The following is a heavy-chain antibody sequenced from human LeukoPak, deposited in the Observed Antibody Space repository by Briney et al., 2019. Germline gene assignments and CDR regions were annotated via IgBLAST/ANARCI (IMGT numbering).Heavy chain of an antibody. CDR3: AKYRVGYYYYYMDV. CDR1: GGSFSGYY. V-gene: IGHV4-34*01. J-gene: IGHJ6*03. CDR2: INHSGST. Sequence: SETLSLTCAVYGGSFSGYYWSWIRQPPGKGLGWIGEINHSGSTNYNPSLKSRVTISVDTSKNQFSLKLSSETAADTAVYYCAKYRVGYYYYYMDVWGKGTPVTVSS. D-gene: IGHD5-12*01.